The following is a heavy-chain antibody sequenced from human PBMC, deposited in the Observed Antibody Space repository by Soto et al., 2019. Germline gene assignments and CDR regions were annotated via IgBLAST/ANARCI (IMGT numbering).Heavy chain of an antibody. CDR1: GFTFSSYA. Sequence: GGSLRLSCAASGFTFSSYAMSWVRQAPGKGLEWVSAISGSGGSTYYADSVKGRFTISRDNSKNTLYLQMNSLRAEDTAVYYCAKARFRDSSMFILDYWGQGTLVTVSS. J-gene: IGHJ4*02. D-gene: IGHD6-19*01. V-gene: IGHV3-23*01. CDR2: ISGSGGST. CDR3: AKARFRDSSMFILDY.